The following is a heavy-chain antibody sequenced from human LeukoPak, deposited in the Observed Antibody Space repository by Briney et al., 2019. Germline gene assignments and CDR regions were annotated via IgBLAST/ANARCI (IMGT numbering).Heavy chain of an antibody. V-gene: IGHV1-2*02. Sequence: SVKASFKLSGYSFTGYYIHLVRQPPGPGHESIGWLNPNSDGKNYTQKFQGSITMTRDTSSSTAYMELSRLRSDDTAVYYCARDRAYYYDSSGYYYYYYGMDVWGQGTTVTVSS. D-gene: IGHD3-22*01. J-gene: IGHJ6*02. CDR2: LNPNSDGK. CDR1: GYSFTGYY. CDR3: ARDRAYYYDSSGYYYYYYGMDV.